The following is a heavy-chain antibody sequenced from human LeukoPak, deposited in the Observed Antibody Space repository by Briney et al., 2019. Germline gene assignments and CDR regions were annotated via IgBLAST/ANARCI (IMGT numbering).Heavy chain of an antibody. Sequence: PGGSLRLSCAASGFTFSSFGIHWVRQAPVKDLEWVAIIWFDGSKKYYADSVKGRFTISRDNAKNSLYLQMNSLRAEDTAVYYCATYDFWSGYWQESNDYWGQGTLVTVSS. V-gene: IGHV3-33*03. D-gene: IGHD3-3*01. CDR2: IWFDGSKK. J-gene: IGHJ4*02. CDR3: ATYDFWSGYWQESNDY. CDR1: GFTFSSFG.